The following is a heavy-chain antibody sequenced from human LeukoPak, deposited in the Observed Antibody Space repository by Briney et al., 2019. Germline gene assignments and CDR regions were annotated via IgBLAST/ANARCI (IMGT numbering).Heavy chain of an antibody. CDR1: GGSFSGYY. Sequence: PSETLSLTCAVYGGSFSGYYWSWIRQPPGKGLEWIGEINHSGSTNYNPSLKSRVTISVDTSKNQSSLKLSSVTAADTAVYYCARGLNGGYWGQGTLVTVSS. J-gene: IGHJ4*02. CDR3: ARGLNGGY. D-gene: IGHD2-8*01. V-gene: IGHV4-34*01. CDR2: INHSGST.